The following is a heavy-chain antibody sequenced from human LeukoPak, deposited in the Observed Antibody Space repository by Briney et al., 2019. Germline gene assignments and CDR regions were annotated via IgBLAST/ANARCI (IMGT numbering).Heavy chain of an antibody. CDR3: ARQGVGGAGFDY. CDR1: GFTFSSYS. V-gene: IGHV3-21*01. D-gene: IGHD4/OR15-4a*01. J-gene: IGHJ4*02. CDR2: ISSSSSYI. Sequence: PGGSLRLSCAASGFTFSSYSMNWVRQAPGKGLEWVSSISSSSSYIYYADSVKGRFTISRDNAKNSLYLQMNSLRAEDTAVYYCARQGVGGAGFDYWGQGTLVTVSS.